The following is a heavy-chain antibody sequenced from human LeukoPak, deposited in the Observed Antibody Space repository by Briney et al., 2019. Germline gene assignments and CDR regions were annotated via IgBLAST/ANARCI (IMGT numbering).Heavy chain of an antibody. V-gene: IGHV1-46*01. CDR1: GYTFTSYY. Sequence: SSVKVSCKASGYTFTSYYMHWVRQAPGQGLEWMGIINPSGGSTSYAQKFQGRVTMTRDMSTSTVYMELSSLSSGDTAVYYCARELWFGEFWGQGTLVTVSS. J-gene: IGHJ4*02. D-gene: IGHD3-10*01. CDR2: INPSGGST. CDR3: ARELWFGEF.